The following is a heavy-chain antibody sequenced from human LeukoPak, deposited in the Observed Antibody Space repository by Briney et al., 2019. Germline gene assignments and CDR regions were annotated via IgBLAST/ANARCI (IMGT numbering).Heavy chain of an antibody. CDR2: ISAYNGNT. D-gene: IGHD3-22*01. J-gene: IGHJ4*02. CDR3: AREVTMIVVADSLYYFDY. V-gene: IGHV1-18*01. Sequence: ASVKVSCKASGYTFTSYGISWVRQAPGQGLEWMGWISAYNGNTNYAQKLQGRVTMTTDTSTSTAYMELRSLRSDDTAVYYCAREVTMIVVADSLYYFDYWGQGTLVTVSS. CDR1: GYTFTSYG.